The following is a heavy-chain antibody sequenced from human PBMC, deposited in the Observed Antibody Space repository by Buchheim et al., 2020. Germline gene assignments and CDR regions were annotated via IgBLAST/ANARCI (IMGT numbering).Heavy chain of an antibody. Sequence: QVQLQESGPGLVTPSGTLSLTCAVSGGSISSSNWWSWVRQLPGKGLEGIGEIYHSGSTNYNPSLKSRVTISVVKSKNQFSLKLSSVTAADTAVYYCARGTAGYYDSSGYYLSVRYFDYWGQGTL. J-gene: IGHJ4*02. V-gene: IGHV4-4*02. D-gene: IGHD3-22*01. CDR3: ARGTAGYYDSSGYYLSVRYFDY. CDR1: GGSISSSNW. CDR2: IYHSGST.